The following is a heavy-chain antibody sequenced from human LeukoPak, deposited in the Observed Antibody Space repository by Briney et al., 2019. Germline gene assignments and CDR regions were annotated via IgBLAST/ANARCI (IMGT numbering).Heavy chain of an antibody. J-gene: IGHJ3*02. CDR3: ARDKSGTLGDYDAFDI. CDR1: GFTFSDYY. Sequence: GGSLRLSCAASGFTFSDYYMSSIPQAPGKGLEWISYISSSTTYTNYADSVKGRFTISRDNAKNSLFLQMNSLRAEDTAVYYCARDKSGTLGDYDAFDICGQGTMVTVSS. V-gene: IGHV3-11*06. CDR2: ISSSTTYT. D-gene: IGHD4-17*01.